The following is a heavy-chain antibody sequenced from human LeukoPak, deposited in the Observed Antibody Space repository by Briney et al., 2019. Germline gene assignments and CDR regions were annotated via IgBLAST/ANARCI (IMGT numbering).Heavy chain of an antibody. Sequence: RSSETLSLTCTVSGGSISGYYWSWIRQPPGKGLEWIGYIYYSGSTNYNPSLKSRVTISVDTSKNQFSLKLSSVTAADTAVYYCARDKITVRGIVYYYYGMDVWGQGTTVTVSS. J-gene: IGHJ6*02. CDR3: ARDKITVRGIVYYYYGMDV. CDR2: IYYSGST. V-gene: IGHV4-59*01. CDR1: GGSISGYY. D-gene: IGHD3-10*01.